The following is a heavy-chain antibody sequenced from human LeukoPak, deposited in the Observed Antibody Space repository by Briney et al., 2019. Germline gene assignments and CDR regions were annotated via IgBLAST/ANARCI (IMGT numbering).Heavy chain of an antibody. V-gene: IGHV3-23*01. J-gene: IGHJ4*02. CDR3: AKDDGGATWGYYFDY. CDR2: ISGNGGST. CDR1: GFTVSSCA. Sequence: PGGSLRLSCAASGFTVSSCAMSWVRQPPGKGLEWVSLISGNGGSTYYADSVKGRFTISRDSSKNTLFLQMNSLRAEDTAVYYCAKDDGGATWGYYFDYWGQGTLVTVSS. D-gene: IGHD3-16*01.